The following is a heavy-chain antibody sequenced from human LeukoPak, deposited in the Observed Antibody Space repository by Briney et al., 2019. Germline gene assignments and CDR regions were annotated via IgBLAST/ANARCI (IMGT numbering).Heavy chain of an antibody. CDR2: ISSNIANT. J-gene: IGHJ4*02. D-gene: IGHD2-21*02. Sequence: GGSLRLSCAASGFTFDTYGMSWVRQAPGKGLEWVSSISSNIANTYYADSVKGRFTISRDNSQNTLYLQMNSLRAEDTAAYYCAKDGTGCGGDCYSDYWGQGTLVTVSS. CDR3: AKDGTGCGGDCYSDY. V-gene: IGHV3-23*01. CDR1: GFTFDTYG.